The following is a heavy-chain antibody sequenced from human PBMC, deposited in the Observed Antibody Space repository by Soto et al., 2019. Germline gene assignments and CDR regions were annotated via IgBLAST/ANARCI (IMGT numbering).Heavy chain of an antibody. Sequence: GGSLRLSCAASGFTFSSYDMHWVRQATGKGLEWVSAIGTAGDTYYPGSVKGRFTISRENVKNSLYLQMNSLRAGDTAVYYYARTLYYGSGSYFGSYYYMDVWGKGTTVTVSS. D-gene: IGHD3-10*01. V-gene: IGHV3-13*01. CDR2: IGTAGDT. CDR1: GFTFSSYD. J-gene: IGHJ6*03. CDR3: ARTLYYGSGSYFGSYYYMDV.